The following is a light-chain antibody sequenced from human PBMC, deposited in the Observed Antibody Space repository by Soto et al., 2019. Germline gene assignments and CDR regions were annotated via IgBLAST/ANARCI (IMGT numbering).Light chain of an antibody. J-gene: IGKJ4*01. CDR1: QSISSW. Sequence: DIQMTQSPSTLSASVGDRVTITCRASQSISSWLAWYQQKPGKAPKLLIYKASSLESGVPSRFSGSGSGTEFTLTISSLQPDDFATYYCQQYNSYSPDFGGGTKVDTK. CDR3: QQYNSYSPD. V-gene: IGKV1-5*03. CDR2: KAS.